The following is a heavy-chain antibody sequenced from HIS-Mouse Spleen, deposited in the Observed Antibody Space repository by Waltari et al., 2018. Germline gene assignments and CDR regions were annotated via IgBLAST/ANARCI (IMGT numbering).Heavy chain of an antibody. CDR3: ARDTVIAARSYGMDV. CDR1: GFTVSSNY. V-gene: IGHV3-53*01. CDR2: IYSGGST. J-gene: IGHJ6*02. Sequence: EVQLVESGGGLIQPGGSRRLSCAASGFTVSSNYMSWARRAPGKGLEWVSVIYSGGSTYYADSVKGRFTISRDNSKNTLYLQMNSLRAEDTAVYYCARDTVIAARSYGMDVWGQGTTVTVSS. D-gene: IGHD6-6*01.